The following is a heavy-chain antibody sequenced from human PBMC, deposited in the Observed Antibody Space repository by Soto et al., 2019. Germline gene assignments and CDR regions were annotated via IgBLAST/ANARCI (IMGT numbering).Heavy chain of an antibody. J-gene: IGHJ4*02. V-gene: IGHV3-23*01. CDR2: ISGSGGST. Sequence: GGSLRLSGAVSGFTFSNYARSWVRQAPGKGLEWVSVISGSGGSTYYADSVKGRFTISRDNSKNTLFLQMNSLRAEDTAVYYCAKHGSACSTATCYRSNYFDYWGQGALVTVSS. CDR1: GFTFSNYA. D-gene: IGHD6-19*01. CDR3: AKHGSACSTATCYRSNYFDY.